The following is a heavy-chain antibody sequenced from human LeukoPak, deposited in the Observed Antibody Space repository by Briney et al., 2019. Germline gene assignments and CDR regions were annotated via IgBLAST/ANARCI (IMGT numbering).Heavy chain of an antibody. D-gene: IGHD4-11*01. CDR2: INPNTGGP. CDR3: ARDGPTVTLDY. Sequence: ASVKVSCKASGYTFTDYYIHWVRQAPGVGLEWMGWINPNTGGPDYAQKFQGRVTMTRDTSISTAYMELHRLTSDDTAVYYCARDGPTVTLDYWGQGTLVTVSS. V-gene: IGHV1-2*02. CDR1: GYTFTDYY. J-gene: IGHJ4*02.